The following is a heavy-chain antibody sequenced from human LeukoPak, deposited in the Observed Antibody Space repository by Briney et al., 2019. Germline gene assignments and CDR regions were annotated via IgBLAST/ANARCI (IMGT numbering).Heavy chain of an antibody. CDR3: ARDRLRFLEWLLLARNSHYYYGMDV. V-gene: IGHV1-69*01. CDR2: IIPIFGTA. Sequence: ASVKVSCKASGGTFSSYAISWVRQAPGQGLEWMGGIIPIFGTANYAQKFQGRVTITADESTSTAYMELSSLRSEDTAVYYCARDRLRFLEWLLLARNSHYYYGMDVWGQGTTVTVSS. CDR1: GGTFSSYA. J-gene: IGHJ6*02. D-gene: IGHD3-3*01.